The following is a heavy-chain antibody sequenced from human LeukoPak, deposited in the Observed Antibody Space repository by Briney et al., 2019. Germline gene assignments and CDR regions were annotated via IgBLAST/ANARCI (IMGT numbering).Heavy chain of an antibody. Sequence: SETLSLTCTVSDGSISSSNYYWAWIRQPPGKGLEWIANIFYTGNTYYNPSLKSRVTISIDTSKNQFSLRLNSVTATDTAVYYCARDRAAAVHDYWGQGTLVTVSS. CDR3: ARDRAAAVHDY. CDR1: DGSISSSNYY. CDR2: IFYTGNT. J-gene: IGHJ4*02. D-gene: IGHD6-13*01. V-gene: IGHV4-39*02.